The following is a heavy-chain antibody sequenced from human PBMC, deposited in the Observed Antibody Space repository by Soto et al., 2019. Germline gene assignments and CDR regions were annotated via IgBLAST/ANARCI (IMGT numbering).Heavy chain of an antibody. D-gene: IGHD6-6*01. CDR3: ARDRHNNFSDP. CDR1: GASMSSGGYY. CDR2: IYYSGST. Sequence: QVQLQESGPGLVKPSQTLSLTCTVSGASMSSGGYYWTWIRQSPGKGLEWIGYIYYSGSTYYNPSLESRVAISLDTSRSQFSLTLHSVTAADTAIYSCARDRHNNFSDPWGQGTLVTVSS. V-gene: IGHV4-31*03. J-gene: IGHJ5*02.